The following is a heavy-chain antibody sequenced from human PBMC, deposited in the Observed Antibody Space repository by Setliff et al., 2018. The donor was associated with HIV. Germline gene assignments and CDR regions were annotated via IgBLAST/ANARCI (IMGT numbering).Heavy chain of an antibody. J-gene: IGHJ3*02. V-gene: IGHV4-39*01. CDR3: TRHRGPPWDAFDI. CDR2: IYYSGDT. Sequence: SETLSLTCTVSGGSIRSSSSYWGWIRQPPGKGLEWIGIIYYSGDTFYNASLRSRLTLSVDTSKNQFSLKLNSVTASDTAMYYCTRHRGPPWDAFDIWGQGTMVTVSS. CDR1: GGSIRSSSSY.